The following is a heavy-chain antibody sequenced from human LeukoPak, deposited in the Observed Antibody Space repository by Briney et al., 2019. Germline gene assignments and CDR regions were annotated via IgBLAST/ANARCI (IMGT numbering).Heavy chain of an antibody. CDR2: ISGSGGSK. V-gene: IGHV3-23*01. Sequence: GGSLRLSCAASGFTFCRYPVSCVPQARGKGPGRVSAISGSGGSKYYADSVKGRFTISRDNSKNTLYLQMNSLRAEDTSVYYCARDRRWDSSSPLDYWGQGTLVTVSS. CDR3: ARDRRWDSSSPLDY. J-gene: IGHJ4*02. D-gene: IGHD6-6*01. CDR1: GFTFCRYP.